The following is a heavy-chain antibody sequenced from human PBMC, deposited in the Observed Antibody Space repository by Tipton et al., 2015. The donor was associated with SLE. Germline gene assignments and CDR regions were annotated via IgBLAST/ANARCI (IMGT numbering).Heavy chain of an antibody. Sequence: TLSLTCAVYGGSFSGYYWSWIRQPPGKGLEWIGEINHSGSTNYNPSLKSRVTISVDTSKNQFSLKLSSVTAADTAVHYCARGRVAVPDSSGYYYFDYWGQGTLVTVSS. V-gene: IGHV4-34*01. CDR2: INHSGST. J-gene: IGHJ4*02. CDR1: GGSFSGYY. CDR3: ARGRVAVPDSSGYYYFDY. D-gene: IGHD3-22*01.